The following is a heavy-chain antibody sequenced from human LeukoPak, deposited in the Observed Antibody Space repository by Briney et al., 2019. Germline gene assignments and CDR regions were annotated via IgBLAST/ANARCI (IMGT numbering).Heavy chain of an antibody. Sequence: GGSLRLSCAASGFTFTTYSIHWVRQAPGKGLEWVAVISSDGSNKYYAHSVKGRFTVSRDNSKNTLYLQMNSLRAEDTAVYYCARDSTIFGVVYREVGAFDIWGQGTMVTVSS. D-gene: IGHD3-3*01. CDR3: ARDSTIFGVVYREVGAFDI. J-gene: IGHJ3*02. CDR2: ISSDGSNK. V-gene: IGHV3-30-3*01. CDR1: GFTFTTYS.